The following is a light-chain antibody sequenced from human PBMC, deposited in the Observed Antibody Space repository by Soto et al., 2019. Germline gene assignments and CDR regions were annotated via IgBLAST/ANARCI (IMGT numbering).Light chain of an antibody. V-gene: IGKV3D-15*01. CDR2: GAS. CDR1: QNIDNN. J-gene: IGKJ4*01. CDR3: QQYNNWPPLT. Sequence: EIVMTQSPATLSVSPGDRVTLSCRASQNIDNNLAWYQQRPGQPPRLLIYGASTRANGIPARFSGSGSATEFTLSISSLQSEDFAVYCCQQYNNWPPLTCGGGTKVEIK.